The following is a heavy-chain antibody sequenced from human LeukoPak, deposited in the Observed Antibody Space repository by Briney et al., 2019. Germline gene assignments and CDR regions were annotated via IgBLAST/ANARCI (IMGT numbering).Heavy chain of an antibody. V-gene: IGHV1-2*02. CDR3: ARGVTIFGVVIMSWFDP. D-gene: IGHD3-3*01. Sequence: ASVKVSCKASGYTFTGYYMHWVRQAPGQGLEWMGWINPNSGGTNYAQKFQGRVTMTRDTSISTAYVELSRLRSDDTAVYYCARGVTIFGVVIMSWFDPWGQGTLVTVSS. CDR2: INPNSGGT. J-gene: IGHJ5*02. CDR1: GYTFTGYY.